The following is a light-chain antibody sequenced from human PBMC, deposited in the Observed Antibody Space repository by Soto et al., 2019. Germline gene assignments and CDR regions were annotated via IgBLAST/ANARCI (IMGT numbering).Light chain of an antibody. V-gene: IGLV2-11*01. J-gene: IGLJ2*01. CDR2: DVS. CDR3: CSYAGSYTYVV. Sequence: QSALTQPRSVSGSPGQSVTISCTGTSSDVGGYNYVSCYQQHPGKAPKLMIYDVSKRPSGVPDRFSGSKSGNTASLTISGLQTEDEADYYCCSYAGSYTYVVFGGGTKVTVL. CDR1: SSDVGGYNY.